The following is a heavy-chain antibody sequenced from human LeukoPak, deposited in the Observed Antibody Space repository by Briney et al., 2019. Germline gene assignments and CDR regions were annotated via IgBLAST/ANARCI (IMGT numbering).Heavy chain of an antibody. CDR2: INSDGSST. D-gene: IGHD2-21*01. Sequence: GLLRLSCAASGFTFSSYWMHWVRQAPGKGLVWISRINSDGSSTSYADSEKGRFTISRDNAKNTLYLQMNSLRAEDTAVYYCAAGLAYCGGDCYDYWGQGTLVTVSS. CDR3: AAGLAYCGGDCYDY. V-gene: IGHV3-74*01. CDR1: GFTFSSYW. J-gene: IGHJ4*02.